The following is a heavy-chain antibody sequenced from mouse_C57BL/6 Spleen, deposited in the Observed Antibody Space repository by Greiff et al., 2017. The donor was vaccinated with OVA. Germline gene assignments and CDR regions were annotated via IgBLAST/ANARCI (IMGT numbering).Heavy chain of an antibody. D-gene: IGHD2-5*01. V-gene: IGHV1-54*01. CDR1: GYAFTNYL. J-gene: IGHJ1*03. Sequence: VQLQQSGAELVRPGTSVKVSCKASGYAFTNYLIEWVKQRPGQGLEWIGVINPGSGGTNYNEKFKGKATLTADKSSSTAYMQLSRLTSEDSAVYFCARLGSNYVWYFDVWGTGTTVTVSS. CDR2: INPGSGGT. CDR3: ARLGSNYVWYFDV.